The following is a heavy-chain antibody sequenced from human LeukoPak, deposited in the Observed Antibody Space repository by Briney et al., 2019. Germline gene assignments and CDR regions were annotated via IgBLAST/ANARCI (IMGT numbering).Heavy chain of an antibody. CDR3: ARNIRDSYNRFDY. Sequence: GGSLRLSCAASGFTVTTKFMSWVRQPPGKGLEWVSVLYSSGTTHYADSVKGRFTISRDSSENTVYLQMNSLRAEDTAVYYCARNIRDSYNRFDYWGQGTLVTVSS. V-gene: IGHV3-53*01. D-gene: IGHD1-1*01. CDR1: GFTVTTKF. J-gene: IGHJ4*02. CDR2: LYSSGTT.